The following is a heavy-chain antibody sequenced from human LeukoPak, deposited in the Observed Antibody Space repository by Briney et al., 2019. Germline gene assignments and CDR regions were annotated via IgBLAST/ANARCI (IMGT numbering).Heavy chain of an antibody. D-gene: IGHD6-19*01. V-gene: IGHV4-59*01. Sequence: PSETLSLTCTVSGGSISSYYWSWIRQPPGKGLEWIGYIYYSGSTNYNPSLKSRVTISVDTSKNQFSPKLSSVTAADTAVYYRARATYSSGWDYWGQGTLVTVSS. J-gene: IGHJ4*02. CDR2: IYYSGST. CDR1: GGSISSYY. CDR3: ARATYSSGWDY.